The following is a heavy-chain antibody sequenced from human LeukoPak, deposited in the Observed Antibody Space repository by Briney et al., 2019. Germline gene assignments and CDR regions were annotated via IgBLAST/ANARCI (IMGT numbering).Heavy chain of an antibody. CDR1: GLTFSSYG. J-gene: IGHJ4*02. D-gene: IGHD6-19*01. V-gene: IGHV3-33*01. Sequence: GGSLRLSCAASGLTFSSYGMHWVRQAPGKGPEWVAAIWDDGSNKYYADSVKGRFTISRDNSKNTLYLQMNSLRGEDTAVYYCVREYSSGWYGGYWGQGTLVTVSS. CDR3: VREYSSGWYGGY. CDR2: IWDDGSNK.